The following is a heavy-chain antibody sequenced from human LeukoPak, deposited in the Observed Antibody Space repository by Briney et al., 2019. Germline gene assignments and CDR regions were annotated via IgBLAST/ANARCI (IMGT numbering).Heavy chain of an antibody. V-gene: IGHV1-18*01. Sequence: ASVKVSCKASGYTFTSYGISWVRQAPGQGLEWMGWISAYNGNTNYAQKLQGRVTMTTDTSTSTANMELRSLRSDDTAVYYCAIWGKLPTHDYWGQGTLVTVSS. CDR1: GYTFTSYG. CDR2: ISAYNGNT. CDR3: AIWGKLPTHDY. D-gene: IGHD2-15*01. J-gene: IGHJ4*02.